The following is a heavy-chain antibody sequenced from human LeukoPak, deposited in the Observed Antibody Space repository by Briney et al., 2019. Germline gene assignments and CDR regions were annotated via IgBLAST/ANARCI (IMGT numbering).Heavy chain of an antibody. J-gene: IGHJ6*02. CDR1: GGTFSSYT. Sequence: GASVKVSCKASGGTFSSYTISWVRQAPGQGLEWMGGIIPIFGTTNYAQKFQGRVTITADESTSTAYMDLSSLTSEDTAVYYCARDVGWFGDLSPQRGYYYGMDVWGQGTTVTVSS. CDR3: ARDVGWFGDLSPQRGYYYGMDV. D-gene: IGHD3-10*01. CDR2: IIPIFGTT. V-gene: IGHV1-69*13.